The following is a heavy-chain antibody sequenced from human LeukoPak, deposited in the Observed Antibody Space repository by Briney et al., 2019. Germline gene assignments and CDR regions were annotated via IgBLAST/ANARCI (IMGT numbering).Heavy chain of an antibody. CDR2: IYPDDSDT. CDR1: GYTFTNYW. V-gene: IGHV5-51*01. Sequence: GESLKISCKGSGYTFTNYWIAWVRQMPGKGLEWMGIIYPDDSDTRYSPSFQGQVTISADKSITTAYLQWSSLEASDTAMYFCARRGGNYYYYNMDVGAQGTTVPVPS. D-gene: IGHD2-15*01. J-gene: IGHJ6*02. CDR3: ARRGGNYYYYNMDV.